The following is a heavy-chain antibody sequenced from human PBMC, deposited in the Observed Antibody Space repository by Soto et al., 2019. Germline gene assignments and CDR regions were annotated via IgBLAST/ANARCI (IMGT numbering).Heavy chain of an antibody. CDR2: IYYSGST. D-gene: IGHD3-22*01. J-gene: IGHJ4*02. V-gene: IGHV4-31*03. CDR3: ARYIYDSSGYYTWN. Sequence: SETLSLTCTVSGGSISSGGYYWSWIRQHPGKGLEWIGYIYYSGSTYYNPSLKSRVTISVDTSKNQFSLKLSSVTAADTAVYYCARYIYDSSGYYTWNWGQGTLVTVSS. CDR1: GGSISSGGYY.